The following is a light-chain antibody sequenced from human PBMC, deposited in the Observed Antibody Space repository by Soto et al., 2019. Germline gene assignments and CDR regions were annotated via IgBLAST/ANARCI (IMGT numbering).Light chain of an antibody. CDR1: NIGSKS. Sequence: SYELTQPPSVSVAPGQTARITCGGTNIGSKSVHWYQQKPGQAPVLVVYDDGARPSGIPERISGSKSGNTATLTFSRVDAGDEADYFCQVWISGSEHPVLFGGGTKLTVL. J-gene: IGLJ2*01. CDR3: QVWISGSEHPVL. V-gene: IGLV3-21*02. CDR2: DDG.